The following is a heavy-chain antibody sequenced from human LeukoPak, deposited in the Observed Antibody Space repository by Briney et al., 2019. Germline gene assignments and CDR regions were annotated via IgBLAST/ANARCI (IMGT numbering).Heavy chain of an antibody. V-gene: IGHV4-59*01. J-gene: IGHJ4*02. D-gene: IGHD6-19*01. Sequence: PSETLSLTCTVSGGSISSYYWSWTRQPPGKGLEWIGYIYYSGSTNYNPSLKSRVTISVDTSKNQFSLKLSSVTAADTAVYYCARLYSSGVGFDYWGQGTLVTVSS. CDR1: GGSISSYY. CDR3: ARLYSSGVGFDY. CDR2: IYYSGST.